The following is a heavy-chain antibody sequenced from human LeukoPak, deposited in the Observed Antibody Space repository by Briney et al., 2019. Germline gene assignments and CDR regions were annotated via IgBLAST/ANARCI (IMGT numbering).Heavy chain of an antibody. CDR2: ISGSAHKI. J-gene: IGHJ4*02. CDR3: AGRPTGYSSGYIH. V-gene: IGHV3-23*01. Sequence: GGSLRLSCVASGITFSNYAVSWVRQAPEKGLDWVSVISGSAHKIRYADSVKGRFTISRDNSENMVYLQMNNLRVEDTAVYYCAGRPTGYSSGYIHWGQGTLVTVSS. D-gene: IGHD5-18*01. CDR1: GITFSNYA.